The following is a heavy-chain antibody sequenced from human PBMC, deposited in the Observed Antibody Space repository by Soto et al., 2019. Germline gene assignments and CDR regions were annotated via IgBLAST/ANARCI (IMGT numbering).Heavy chain of an antibody. J-gene: IGHJ3*02. CDR2: ISSSGSTI. V-gene: IGHV3-48*03. D-gene: IGHD3-22*01. CDR3: ASPPLYYYDSSGYDAFDI. CDR1: GFTFSSYE. Sequence: GVSLRLSCAASGFTFSSYEMNWVRQAPGKGLEWVSYISSSGSTIYYADSVKGRFTISRDNAKNSLYLQMNSLRAEDTAVYYCASPPLYYYDSSGYDAFDIWGQGTMVTVSS.